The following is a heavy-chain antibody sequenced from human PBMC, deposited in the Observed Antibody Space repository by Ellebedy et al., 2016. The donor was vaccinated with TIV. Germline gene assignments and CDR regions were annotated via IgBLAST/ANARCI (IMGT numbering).Heavy chain of an antibody. Sequence: PGGSLRLSCVASGFSFRSYWMSWVRQAPGKGLEWVANIYQDGSDRYYVDSVKGRFTISRDNANNSLFLQMNSLRAEDTAVYYCARRGSYGDYAVQVNSWFDTWGQGTLVTVSS. D-gene: IGHD4-17*01. V-gene: IGHV3-7*01. CDR3: ARRGSYGDYAVQVNSWFDT. CDR2: IYQDGSDR. CDR1: GFSFRSYW. J-gene: IGHJ5*02.